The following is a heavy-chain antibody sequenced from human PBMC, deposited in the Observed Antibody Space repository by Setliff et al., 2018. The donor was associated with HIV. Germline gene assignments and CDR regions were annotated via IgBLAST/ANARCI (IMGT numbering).Heavy chain of an antibody. CDR3: AMVIGWNDAGDY. V-gene: IGHV4-34*01. CDR1: GGSTFY. J-gene: IGHJ4*02. CDR2: INHSGST. D-gene: IGHD1-1*01. Sequence: PSETLSLTCTVFGGSTFYWSWIRQPPGRGLEWIGEINHSGSTNYNPSLKSRVTIAVDTSKNQFSLKLSFVTAADTAVYYCAMVIGWNDAGDYWGRGTLVTVSS.